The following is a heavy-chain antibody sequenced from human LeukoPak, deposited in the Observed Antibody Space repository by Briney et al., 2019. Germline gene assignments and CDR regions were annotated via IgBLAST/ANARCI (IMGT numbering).Heavy chain of an antibody. J-gene: IGHJ6*02. Sequence: GGSLRLSCAASGFTFSSYAMSWVRQAPGKGLEWVSAISGSGGSTYYADSVKGRFTISRDNSKNTLYLQMNSLRAEDTAVYYCATTPGGYSSSWYPWGYYGMDVWGQGTTVTVSS. D-gene: IGHD6-13*01. CDR2: ISGSGGST. CDR3: ATTPGGYSSSWYPWGYYGMDV. V-gene: IGHV3-23*01. CDR1: GFTFSSYA.